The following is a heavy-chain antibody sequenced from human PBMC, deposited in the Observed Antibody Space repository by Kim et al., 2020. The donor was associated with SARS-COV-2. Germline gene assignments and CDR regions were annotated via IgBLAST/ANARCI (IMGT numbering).Heavy chain of an antibody. D-gene: IGHD3-9*01. J-gene: IGHJ2*01. CDR2: IYSGGST. CDR1: GFTVSSNY. CDR3: ARDHDAYYDILPGYYKRYWYFDL. Sequence: GGSLRLSCAASGFTVSSNYMSWVRQAPGKGLEWVSVIYSGGSTYYADSVKGRFTISRDNSKNTLYLQMNSLRAEDTAVYYCARDHDAYYDILPGYYKRYWYFDLWGRGTLVTVSS. V-gene: IGHV3-66*01.